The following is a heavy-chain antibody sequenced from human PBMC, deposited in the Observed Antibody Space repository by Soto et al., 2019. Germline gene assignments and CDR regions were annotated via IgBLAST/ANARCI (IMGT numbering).Heavy chain of an antibody. CDR1: GFTFSNYW. V-gene: IGHV3-74*01. CDR3: AKVTLRYDAMYV. J-gene: IGHJ6*02. CDR2: INNDGRST. Sequence: GGSLRLSCAASGFTFSNYWMHWVRQVPGKGLVLVAHINNDGRSTTYADSVKGRFTISRDNANNTLYLQMNSLRAEDTAVYYCAKVTLRYDAMYVWGQGTTVTVSS. D-gene: IGHD3-22*01.